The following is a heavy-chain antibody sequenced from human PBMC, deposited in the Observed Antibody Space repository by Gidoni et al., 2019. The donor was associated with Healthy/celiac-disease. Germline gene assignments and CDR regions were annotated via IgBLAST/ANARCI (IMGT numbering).Heavy chain of an antibody. CDR1: GYTFTSYA. D-gene: IGHD5-18*01. CDR3: ARGVQLWLCPGCFDY. V-gene: IGHV1-3*01. CDR2: INAGNGNT. Sequence: QVQLVQSGAEVKKPGASVKVSCKASGYTFTSYAMHWVRQAPGQRLEWMGWINAGNGNTKYSQKFQGRVTITRDTSASTAYMELSSLRSEDTAVYYCARGVQLWLCPGCFDYWGQGTLVTVSS. J-gene: IGHJ4*02.